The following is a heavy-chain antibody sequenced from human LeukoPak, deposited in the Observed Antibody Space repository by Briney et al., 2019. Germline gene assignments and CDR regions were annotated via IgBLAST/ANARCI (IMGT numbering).Heavy chain of an antibody. CDR1: GYTLTELS. CDR2: FDPEDGET. J-gene: IGHJ4*02. CDR3: ARDSRYSSSCDY. Sequence: ASVKVSCKVSGYTLTELSMHWVRQAPGKGLEWMGGFDPEDGETIYAQKLQGRVTMTTDTSTSTAYMELRSLRSDDTAVYYCARDSRYSSSCDYWGQGTLVTVSS. D-gene: IGHD6-13*01. V-gene: IGHV1-24*01.